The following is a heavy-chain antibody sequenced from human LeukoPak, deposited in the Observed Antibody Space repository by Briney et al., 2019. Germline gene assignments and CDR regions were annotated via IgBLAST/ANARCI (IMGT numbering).Heavy chain of an antibody. CDR1: GGSVSSGSYY. CDR2: LYYSGST. CDR3: ARGSYYDRPSRSRVEY. D-gene: IGHD3-22*01. J-gene: IGHJ4*02. V-gene: IGHV4-61*01. Sequence: PSETLSLTCTVSGGSVSSGSYYWSWIRQPPGKGLEWIGYLYYSGSTNYNPSLKSRVTISVDTSKNQFSLKLTYVTAADTAVYYCARGSYYDRPSRSRVEYWGQGTLVTVSS.